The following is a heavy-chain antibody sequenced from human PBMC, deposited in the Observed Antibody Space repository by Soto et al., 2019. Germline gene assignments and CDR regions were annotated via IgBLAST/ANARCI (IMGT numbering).Heavy chain of an antibody. D-gene: IGHD1-26*01. CDR3: ARGGAPGGLGVDDRGSPSYYGMDV. V-gene: IGHV1-2*02. Sequence: QVQLVQSGAEVKKPGASVKVSCKASGYTFTGYYMHWVRQAPGQVLEWMGWINPNSGGTNYAQKFQGSVTMTRDTSISTAYMELSRLRSDDTAVYYCARGGAPGGLGVDDRGSPSYYGMDVWGQGNTFTVS. CDR2: INPNSGGT. J-gene: IGHJ6*02. CDR1: GYTFTGYY.